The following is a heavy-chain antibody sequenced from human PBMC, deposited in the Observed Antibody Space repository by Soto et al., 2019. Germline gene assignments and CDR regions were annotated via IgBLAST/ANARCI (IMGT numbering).Heavy chain of an antibody. D-gene: IGHD3-3*01. CDR3: AKGDFWSGYYGILNYYYYGMD. CDR1: GFTFSSYG. CDR2: IWYDGSNK. Sequence: GGSLRLSCAASGFTFSSYGMHWVRQAPGKGLEWVAVIWYDGSNKYYADSVKGRFTISRDNSKNTLYLQMNSLRAEDTAVYYCAKGDFWSGYYGILNYYYYGMD. J-gene: IGHJ6*01. V-gene: IGHV3-33*06.